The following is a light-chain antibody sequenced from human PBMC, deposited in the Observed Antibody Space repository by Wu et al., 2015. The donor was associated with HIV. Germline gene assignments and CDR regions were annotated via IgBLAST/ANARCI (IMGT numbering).Light chain of an antibody. J-gene: IGKJ4*01. CDR3: HQRRDWPLT. V-gene: IGKV3-11*01. Sequence: EVVLTQSPATLSLSPGERATLSCRASQSVGNYLLWYQQKPGQPPRLLIFDASNRATGIPARFSGSGSGTDFTLTISSLEPDDFAVYYCHQRRDWPLTFGGGTKVEIK. CDR2: DAS. CDR1: QSVGNY.